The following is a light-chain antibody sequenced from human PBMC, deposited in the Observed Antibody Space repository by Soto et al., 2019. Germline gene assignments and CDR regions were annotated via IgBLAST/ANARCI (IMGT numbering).Light chain of an antibody. CDR1: SSDVGGYNF. Sequence: QSALTQPASMSGSPGQSITISCTGTSSDVGGYNFVSWYQQHPGKAPKLMIYHVTNRPSGVSSRFSGSKSGNTASLTISGLQAEDEADYYCSSYASNNTPYVFGTGTQLTVL. V-gene: IGLV2-14*01. J-gene: IGLJ1*01. CDR3: SSYASNNTPYV. CDR2: HVT.